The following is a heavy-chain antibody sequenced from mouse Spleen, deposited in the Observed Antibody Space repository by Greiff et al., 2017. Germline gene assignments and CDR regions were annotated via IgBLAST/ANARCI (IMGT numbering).Heavy chain of an antibody. CDR1: GFNIKDTY. Sequence: EVKLVESGAELVKPGASVKLSCTASGFNIKDTYMHWVKQRPEQGLEWIGRIDPANGNTKYDPKFQGKATITADTSSNTAYLQLSSLTSEDTAVYYCARETYGNYFDYWGQGTTLTVSS. V-gene: IGHV14-3*02. D-gene: IGHD2-10*02. CDR3: ARETYGNYFDY. J-gene: IGHJ2*01. CDR2: IDPANGNT.